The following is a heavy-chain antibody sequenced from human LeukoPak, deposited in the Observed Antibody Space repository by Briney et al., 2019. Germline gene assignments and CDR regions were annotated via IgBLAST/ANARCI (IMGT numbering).Heavy chain of an antibody. J-gene: IGHJ4*02. Sequence: PGGSLRLSCAASGFTFSSYWMHWVRQAPGKGLEWVSGISGTAAATFYGDSVKGRFTISRDNSKKTVYLQMNSLRAEDTAVYYCAKRGPGSPQSGKYYFDYWGQGTLVTVSS. D-gene: IGHD3-10*01. CDR3: AKRGPGSPQSGKYYFDY. CDR1: GFTFSSYW. CDR2: ISGTAAAT. V-gene: IGHV3-23*01.